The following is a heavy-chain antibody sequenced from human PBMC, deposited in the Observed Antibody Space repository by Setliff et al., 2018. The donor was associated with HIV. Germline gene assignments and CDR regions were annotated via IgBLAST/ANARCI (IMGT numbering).Heavy chain of an antibody. CDR3: VRGVQSPPHYSYYYMDV. Sequence: SVKVSCKASGGTFGNYGMSWVRQAPGQGLDWMGRIIPILGVANYAQRFQGKVTITADKSTSTAYMELTSLRFDDTAMYYCVRGVQSPPHYSYYYMDVWGEGTMVTVSS. V-gene: IGHV1-69*04. D-gene: IGHD3-3*01. CDR2: IIPILGVA. CDR1: GGTFGNYG. J-gene: IGHJ6*03.